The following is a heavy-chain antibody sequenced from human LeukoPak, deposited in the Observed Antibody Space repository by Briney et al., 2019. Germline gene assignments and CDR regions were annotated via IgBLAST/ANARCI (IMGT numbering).Heavy chain of an antibody. D-gene: IGHD6-6*01. Sequence: GESLKISCKGSGYSFTNYWIAWVRQMPGKGLEWMGIIYPGDSDTRYSPSFQGQVTISADKSISTAYLQWSSLKASDSAMYYCARHVESSSSASFYYYYMDVWGKGTTVTVSS. CDR2: IYPGDSDT. J-gene: IGHJ6*03. V-gene: IGHV5-51*01. CDR1: GYSFTNYW. CDR3: ARHVESSSSASFYYYYMDV.